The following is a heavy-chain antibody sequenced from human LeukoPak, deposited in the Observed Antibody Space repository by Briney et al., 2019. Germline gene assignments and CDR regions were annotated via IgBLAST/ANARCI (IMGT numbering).Heavy chain of an antibody. CDR1: GFTFSSYS. V-gene: IGHV3-21*01. CDR3: ARVGGFDSSGYKGDAFDI. CDR2: ISSSSSYI. Sequence: PGGSLRLSCAASGFTFSSYSMNWVRQAPGKGLEWVSSISSSSSYINYADSVKGRFTISRDNAKNSLYLQMNSLRAEDTAVYYCARVGGFDSSGYKGDAFDIWGQGTMVTVSS. D-gene: IGHD3-22*01. J-gene: IGHJ3*02.